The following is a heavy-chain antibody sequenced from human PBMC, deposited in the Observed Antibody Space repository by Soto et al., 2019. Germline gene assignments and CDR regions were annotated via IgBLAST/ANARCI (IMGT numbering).Heavy chain of an antibody. V-gene: IGHV3-30*18. CDR2: MSYDGSNK. CDR3: AKALRGYCSGGSCYLADY. Sequence: QVQLVESGGGVVQPGRSLRLSCAASGFTFSSYGMHWVRQAPGKGLEWVAVMSYDGSNKYYADSVKGRFTISRDNSKNTLYLQMNSLRAEDTAVYYCAKALRGYCSGGSCYLADYWGQGTLVTVSS. J-gene: IGHJ4*02. D-gene: IGHD2-15*01. CDR1: GFTFSSYG.